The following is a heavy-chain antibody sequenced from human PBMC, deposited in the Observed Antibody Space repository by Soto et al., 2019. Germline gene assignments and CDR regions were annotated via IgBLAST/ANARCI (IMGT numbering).Heavy chain of an antibody. Sequence: GGSLRLSCAASGFTFSSYAMSWVRQAPGKGLEWVSAISGSGGSTYYADSVKGRFTISRDNSKNTLYLQMNSLRAEDTAVYYCAKAQTAGPGIAVAGRGYFDYWGQGTLVTVSS. CDR2: ISGSGGST. J-gene: IGHJ4*02. CDR1: GFTFSSYA. V-gene: IGHV3-23*01. D-gene: IGHD6-19*01. CDR3: AKAQTAGPGIAVAGRGYFDY.